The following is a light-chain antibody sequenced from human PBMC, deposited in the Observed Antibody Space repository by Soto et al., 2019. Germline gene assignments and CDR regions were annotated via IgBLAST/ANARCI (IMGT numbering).Light chain of an antibody. CDR3: QQLYSYPIT. J-gene: IGKJ5*01. CDR2: AAS. CDR1: QGISSY. V-gene: IGKV1-9*01. Sequence: DIQLTQSPSFLSASVGDRVTITCRASQGISSYLAWYQQKPGKAPKLLIYAASTLQSGVSSRFSSSGSGTAFTLTIYRLQPEDFATYYCQQLYSYPITFGQGTRLEIK.